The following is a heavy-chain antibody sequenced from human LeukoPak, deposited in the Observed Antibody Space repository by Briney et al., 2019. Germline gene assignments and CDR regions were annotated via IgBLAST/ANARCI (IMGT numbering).Heavy chain of an antibody. D-gene: IGHD2-2*02. CDR3: ARDLGYTVHDAFDI. J-gene: IGHJ3*02. Sequence: ASVKVSCKASGYTFTSYGISWVRQAPGQGLEWMGWISAYNGNTNYAQKLQGRVTMTTDTSTSTAYMELRSLRSDDTAVYHCARDLGYTVHDAFDIWGQGTMVTVSS. CDR2: ISAYNGNT. CDR1: GYTFTSYG. V-gene: IGHV1-18*01.